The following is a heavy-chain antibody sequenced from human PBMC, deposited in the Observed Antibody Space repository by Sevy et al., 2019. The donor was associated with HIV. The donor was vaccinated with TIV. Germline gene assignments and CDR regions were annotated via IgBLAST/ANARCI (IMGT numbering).Heavy chain of an antibody. CDR1: GFTFSNAW. D-gene: IGHD2-21*02. CDR3: TADWGAYCGGDCYPFTF. Sequence: GVSLRLSCAASGFTFSNAWMSWVRQAPGKGLEWVGRIKSKTDGGTTDYAAPVKGRFTISRDDSKNTLYLQMNSLKTEDTAVYYCTADWGAYCGGDCYPFTFWGQGTLVTVSS. V-gene: IGHV3-15*01. CDR2: IKSKTDGGTT. J-gene: IGHJ4*02.